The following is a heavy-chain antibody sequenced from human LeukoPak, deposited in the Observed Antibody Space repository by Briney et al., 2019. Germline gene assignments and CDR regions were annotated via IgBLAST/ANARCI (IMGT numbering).Heavy chain of an antibody. CDR3: ARGLRSDY. J-gene: IGHJ4*02. CDR1: GYIFSNYD. D-gene: IGHD3-16*02. Sequence: ASVKLSCKASGYIFSNYDINWVRQAPGHGLEWMGWMNPNSGRRVYAQKFQGRVTMTTNSSINTAYMELTSLRSDDRAVYYCARGLRSDYWGQGTLVTVSS. V-gene: IGHV1-8*01. CDR2: MNPNSGRR.